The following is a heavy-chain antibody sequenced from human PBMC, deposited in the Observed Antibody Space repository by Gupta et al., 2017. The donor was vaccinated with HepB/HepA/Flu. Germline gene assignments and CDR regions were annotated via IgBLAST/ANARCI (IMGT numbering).Heavy chain of an antibody. CDR2: IYYSGST. CDR1: GGSISSSSYY. V-gene: IGHV4-39*01. Sequence: QLQLQESGPGLVKPSETLSLTCTVSGGSISSSSYYWGWIRQPPGKGLEWIGSIYYSGSTYYNPSLKSRVTISVDTSKNQFSLKLSSVTAADTAVYYCARHAPSSSVNWMGERHFDYWGQGTLVTVSS. J-gene: IGHJ4*02. D-gene: IGHD1-20*01. CDR3: ARHAPSSSVNWMGERHFDY.